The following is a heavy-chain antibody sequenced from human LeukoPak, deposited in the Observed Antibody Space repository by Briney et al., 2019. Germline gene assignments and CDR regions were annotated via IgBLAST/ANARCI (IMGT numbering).Heavy chain of an antibody. Sequence: PSETLSLTCTVSGGSISSGSYYWGWIRQPPGKGLEWIGSIYYSGSTCYNPSLKSRVTISADTSKNQFSPKLSSVTAADTAVYYCARGSRGYQDYWGRGTLVTVSS. CDR1: GGSISSGSYY. CDR3: ARGSRGYQDY. CDR2: IYYSGST. V-gene: IGHV4-39*01. D-gene: IGHD5-12*01. J-gene: IGHJ4*02.